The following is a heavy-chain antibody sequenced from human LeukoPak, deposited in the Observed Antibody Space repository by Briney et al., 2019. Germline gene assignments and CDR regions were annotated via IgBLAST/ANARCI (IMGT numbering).Heavy chain of an antibody. V-gene: IGHV3-33*01. D-gene: IGHD2-15*01. J-gene: IGHJ5*02. CDR1: GFTFSSHG. CDR3: ARDVLVAASNWFDP. Sequence: GRSLRLSCAASGFTFSSHGMHWVRQAPGKGLEWVAVIWYDGSDKYYADSVKGRFTISRDNSKNTLYLQMNSLRTEDTAVYYCARDVLVAASNWFDPWGQGTLVTVSS. CDR2: IWYDGSDK.